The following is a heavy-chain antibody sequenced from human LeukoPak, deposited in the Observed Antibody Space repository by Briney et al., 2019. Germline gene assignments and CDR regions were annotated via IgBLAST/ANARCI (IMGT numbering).Heavy chain of an antibody. CDR3: ATVKRDCSGGTCYSYDY. V-gene: IGHV3-7*03. CDR2: IKQDGSEK. CDR1: GFTFSSYW. D-gene: IGHD2-15*01. J-gene: IGHJ4*02. Sequence: LSGGSLRLSCAASGFTFSSYWMSWVRQAPGKGLEWVANIKQDGSEKYYVDSVKGRFTISRDNAKNSLYLQMNSLRADDTAVYYCATVKRDCSGGTCYSYDYWGQGTLVTVSS.